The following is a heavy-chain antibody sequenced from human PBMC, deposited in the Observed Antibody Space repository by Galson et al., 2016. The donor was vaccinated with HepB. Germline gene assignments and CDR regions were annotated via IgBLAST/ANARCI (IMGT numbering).Heavy chain of an antibody. Sequence: SLRLSCAASGLIVRSNYIYWVRQAPGKGLEWVSGIRGSGGGIYYADSVKGRFTISRDNSKHTLYLQMSSLRAEDTAVYYGARVPLLGAVNSGYFFDSWGQGTLVTVSS. CDR2: IRGSGGGI. D-gene: IGHD1-26*01. J-gene: IGHJ4*02. CDR1: GLIVRSNY. CDR3: ARVPLLGAVNSGYFFDS. V-gene: IGHV3-23*01.